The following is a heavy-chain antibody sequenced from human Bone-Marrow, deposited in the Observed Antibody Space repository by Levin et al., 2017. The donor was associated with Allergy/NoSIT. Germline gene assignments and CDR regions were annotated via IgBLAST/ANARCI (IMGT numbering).Heavy chain of an antibody. D-gene: IGHD2-2*01. CDR2: IKPDGSDK. V-gene: IGHV3-7*01. Sequence: QTGGSLRLSCVASGFTLSHYWMTWVRQAPGKGLEWVAKIKPDGSDKFYADSLKGRLTISRDNTRKSLSLQINNLRAEDTAVYYCARDSFSTSSGLDYYYGMDVWGQGTTVTVSS. CDR1: GFTLSHYW. J-gene: IGHJ6*02. CDR3: ARDSFSTSSGLDYYYGMDV.